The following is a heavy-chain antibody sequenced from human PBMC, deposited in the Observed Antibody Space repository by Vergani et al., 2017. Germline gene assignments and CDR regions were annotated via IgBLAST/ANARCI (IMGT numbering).Heavy chain of an antibody. J-gene: IGHJ4*02. CDR2: ISAYNGNT. Sequence: QVQLVQSGAEVKKPGASVKVSCKASGYTFTSYGISWVRQAPGQGLEWMGWISAYNGNTNYAQKLQGRVTMTTDTSTSTAYMERRSLRSDDTAVYYCARADYDFWSGSELFDYWGQGTLVTVSS. V-gene: IGHV1-18*01. D-gene: IGHD3-3*01. CDR1: GYTFTSYG. CDR3: ARADYDFWSGSELFDY.